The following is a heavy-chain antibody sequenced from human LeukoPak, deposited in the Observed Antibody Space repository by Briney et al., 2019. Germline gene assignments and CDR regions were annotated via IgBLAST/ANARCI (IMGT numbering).Heavy chain of an antibody. CDR1: GFTFSDYY. J-gene: IGHJ4*02. V-gene: IGHV3-30*02. CDR2: IRYDGSNK. Sequence: PGGSLRLSCAASGFTFSDYYMNWIRQAPGKGLEWVAFIRYDGSNKYYADSVKGRFTISRDNSKNTLYLQMNSLRAEDTAVYYCAKDLGDGYNYWGQGTLVTVSS. CDR3: AKDLGDGYNY. D-gene: IGHD5-24*01.